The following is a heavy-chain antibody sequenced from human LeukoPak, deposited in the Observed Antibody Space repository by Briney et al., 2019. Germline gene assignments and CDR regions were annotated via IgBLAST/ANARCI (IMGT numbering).Heavy chain of an antibody. CDR1: GFTFSSYA. CDR3: AKGRPRYFDWLPFDY. CDR2: ISGSGGST. Sequence: GGSLRLSCAASGFTFSSYAMSWVRQAPGKGLEWVSAISGSGGSTYYADSVKGRFTISRDNSKNTQYLQMNGLRAEDTAVYYGAKGRPRYFDWLPFDYWGQGTLVTVSS. V-gene: IGHV3-23*01. J-gene: IGHJ4*02. D-gene: IGHD3-9*01.